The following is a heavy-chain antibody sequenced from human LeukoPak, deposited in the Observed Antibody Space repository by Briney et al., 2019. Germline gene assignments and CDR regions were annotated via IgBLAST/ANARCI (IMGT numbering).Heavy chain of an antibody. V-gene: IGHV1-69*13. CDR3: AGSLGYCTSNVCYPKY. D-gene: IGHD2-8*01. CDR1: GGTFSSYA. CDR2: IIPIFGTA. J-gene: IGHJ4*02. Sequence: SVKVSCKASGGTFSSYAISWVRQAPGQGLEWMGGIIPIFGTANYAQKFQGRVTITADESTSTAYMELSSLRSEDTAVYYCAGSLGYCTSNVCYPKYWGQGTLVTVSS.